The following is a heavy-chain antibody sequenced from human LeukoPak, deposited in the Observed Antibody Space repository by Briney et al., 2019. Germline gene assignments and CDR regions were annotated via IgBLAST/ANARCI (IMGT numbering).Heavy chain of an antibody. D-gene: IGHD3-22*01. V-gene: IGHV1-69*05. CDR2: IIPIFGTA. Sequence: SVKVSCKASGGTFSSYAISWVRQAPGQGLEWMGGIIPIFGTANYAQKFQGRVTITTDESTSTAYMELSSLRSEDAAVYYCASPERSSGYYYEYWGQGTLVTVSS. CDR3: ASPERSSGYYYEY. CDR1: GGTFSSYA. J-gene: IGHJ4*02.